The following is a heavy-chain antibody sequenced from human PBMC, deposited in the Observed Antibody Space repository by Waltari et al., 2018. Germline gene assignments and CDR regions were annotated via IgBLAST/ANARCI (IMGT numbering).Heavy chain of an antibody. Sequence: EVQLLESGGGLVQPGGSLRLSCAASGFTFSSYAMSWVRQAPGKGLEWVSVIYSGGSTYYADSVKGRFTISRDNSKNTLYLQMNSLRAEDTAVYYCAKGDHGEGAYYFDYWGQGTLVTVSS. D-gene: IGHD4-17*01. CDR1: GFTFSSYA. CDR2: IYSGGST. V-gene: IGHV3-23*03. J-gene: IGHJ4*02. CDR3: AKGDHGEGAYYFDY.